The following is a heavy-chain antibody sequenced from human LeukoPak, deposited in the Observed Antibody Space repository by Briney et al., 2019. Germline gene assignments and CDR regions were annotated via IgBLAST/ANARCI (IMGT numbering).Heavy chain of an antibody. Sequence: PSETLSLTCTVSGDSINDYYWTWIQQPPGKGVEWIGYIYYSGNTNYNPSLKSRVTISLDTSKNQFSLKLTSVTAADTAMYYCARRKAKTPNYFDYWGQGALVTVSS. CDR1: GDSINDYY. J-gene: IGHJ4*02. CDR3: ARRKAKTPNYFDY. CDR2: IYYSGNT. V-gene: IGHV4-59*08.